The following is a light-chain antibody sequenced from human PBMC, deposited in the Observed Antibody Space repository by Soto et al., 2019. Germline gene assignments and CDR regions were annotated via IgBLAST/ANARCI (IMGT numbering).Light chain of an antibody. CDR3: QQYNSYPLT. CDR2: KAS. V-gene: IGKV1-5*03. CDR1: QSISSW. J-gene: IGKJ1*01. Sequence: DIPMTQSPSTLSASVGDRVTITCRASQSISSWLAWYPQKPGKAPKLLIYKASSLESGVPSRFSGSGSGTEFTLTISSLQPDDFATYYCQQYNSYPLTFGQGTKVEIK.